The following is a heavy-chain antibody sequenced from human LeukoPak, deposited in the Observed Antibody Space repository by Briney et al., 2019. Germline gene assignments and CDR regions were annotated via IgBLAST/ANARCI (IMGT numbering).Heavy chain of an antibody. Sequence: PSETLSLTSEVSGASITSYYWSWIRQPPGKGLEWIGYISYTGIVNSNPSLKGRVSISLDTPKNQLSLNVNSVTAADTAVYYCARRPGADWNFDLWGRGTLVTVSS. J-gene: IGHJ2*01. CDR1: GASITSYY. CDR2: ISYTGIV. D-gene: IGHD1-14*01. V-gene: IGHV4-59*08. CDR3: ARRPGADWNFDL.